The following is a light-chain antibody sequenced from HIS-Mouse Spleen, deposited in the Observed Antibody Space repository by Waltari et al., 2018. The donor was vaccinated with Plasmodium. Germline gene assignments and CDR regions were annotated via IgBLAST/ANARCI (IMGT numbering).Light chain of an antibody. V-gene: IGLV2-23*03. CDR2: EGS. J-gene: IGLJ2*01. CDR3: CSYAGSSTFVV. Sequence: QSALTQPASVSGSPGQSITISCTGTSSAVGSYNLVSWYQQHPGKAPILMIYEGSKRPSGVSNRIAGSKSGNTASLTISGLQAEDEADYYCCSYAGSSTFVVFGGGTKLTVL. CDR1: SSAVGSYNL.